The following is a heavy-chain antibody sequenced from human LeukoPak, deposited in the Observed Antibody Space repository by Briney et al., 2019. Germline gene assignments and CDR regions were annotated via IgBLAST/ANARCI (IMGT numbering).Heavy chain of an antibody. D-gene: IGHD3-10*01. CDR1: GGSISSSSYY. J-gene: IGHJ6*03. Sequence: SETLSLTCTVSGGSISSSSYYWGWIRQPPGKGLEWIGSIYYSGSTYYNPSLKSRVTISVDTSKNQFSLKLSSVTAADTAVYYCARNYGSGSYRYYYYYYYMDVWGKGTTVTISS. CDR3: ARNYGSGSYRYYYYYYYMDV. V-gene: IGHV4-39*01. CDR2: IYYSGST.